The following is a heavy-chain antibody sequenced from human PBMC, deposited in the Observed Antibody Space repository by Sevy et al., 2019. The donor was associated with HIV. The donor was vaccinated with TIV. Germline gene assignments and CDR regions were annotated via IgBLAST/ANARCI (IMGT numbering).Heavy chain of an antibody. Sequence: GGSLRLSCAASGFTFSSYAMHWVRQAPGKGLEWVALISYDGSNKYYADSVKGRFTISRDNSKNTLYLQMNSLRAEDTAVYYCARDGEAYYDSSGYYSAIFDYWGQGTLVTVSS. CDR2: ISYDGSNK. V-gene: IGHV3-30-3*01. CDR1: GFTFSSYA. CDR3: ARDGEAYYDSSGYYSAIFDY. J-gene: IGHJ4*02. D-gene: IGHD3-22*01.